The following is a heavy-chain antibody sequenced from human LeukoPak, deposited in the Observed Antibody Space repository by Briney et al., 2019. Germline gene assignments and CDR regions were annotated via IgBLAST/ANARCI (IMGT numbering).Heavy chain of an antibody. D-gene: IGHD6-19*01. V-gene: IGHV4-39*07. CDR3: AREFLSSGWRPPNYFDY. CDR2: IYYSGST. J-gene: IGHJ4*02. CDR1: GGSISSSSYY. Sequence: PSETLSLTCTVSGGSISSSSYYWGWIRQPPGKGLEWIGSIYYSGSTYYNPSLKSRVTISVDTSKNQFSLKLSSVTAADTAVYYCAREFLSSGWRPPNYFDYWGQGTLVTVSS.